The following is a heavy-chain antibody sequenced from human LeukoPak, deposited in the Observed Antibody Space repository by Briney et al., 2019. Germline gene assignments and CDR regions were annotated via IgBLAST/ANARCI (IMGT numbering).Heavy chain of an antibody. CDR1: GYTFTSYH. CDR2: IIPIFGTA. V-gene: IGHV1-69*13. Sequence: ASVKVSCKASGYTFTSYHMHWVRQAPGQGLEWMGGIIPIFGTANYAQKFQGRVTITADESTSTAYMELSSLRSEDTAVHYCAASSGYYYSDSYWGQGTLVTVSS. CDR3: AASSGYYYSDSY. D-gene: IGHD3-22*01. J-gene: IGHJ4*02.